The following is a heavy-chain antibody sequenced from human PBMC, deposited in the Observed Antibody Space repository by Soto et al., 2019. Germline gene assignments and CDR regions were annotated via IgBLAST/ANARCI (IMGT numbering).Heavy chain of an antibody. CDR2: VHPNSGGT. V-gene: IGHV1-2*02. Sequence: QVHLVQSGAEVKQPGASVKVSCKASGYTFSVYHMHWVRQAPGQGLEWMGWVHPNSGGTNYAQSFEGRVTMTRDTSINTAYMELSRLTSDDTAVYYCAKELQRGIEVWGQGTTVTVSS. CDR1: GYTFSVYH. D-gene: IGHD4-4*01. CDR3: AKELQRGIEV. J-gene: IGHJ6*02.